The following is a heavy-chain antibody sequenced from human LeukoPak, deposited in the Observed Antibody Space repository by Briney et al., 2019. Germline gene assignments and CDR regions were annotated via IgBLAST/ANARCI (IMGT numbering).Heavy chain of an antibody. V-gene: IGHV4-34*01. CDR3: ARGANYYDSSGYSATFDY. CDR2: INHSGST. D-gene: IGHD3-22*01. CDR1: GGSFSGYS. Sequence: SETLSLTCAVYGGSFSGYSWSWIRQPPGKGLEWIVEINHSGSTKNSPSLKSRVTISVDTSKSQFSLKLRSVTAADTAVYYCARGANYYDSSGYSATFDYWGQGTLVTVSS. J-gene: IGHJ4*02.